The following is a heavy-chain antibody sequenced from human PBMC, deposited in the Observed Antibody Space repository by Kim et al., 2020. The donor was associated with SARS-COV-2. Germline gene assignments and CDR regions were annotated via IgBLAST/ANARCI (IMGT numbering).Heavy chain of an antibody. V-gene: IGHV1-18*01. Sequence: ASVKVSCKASGYTFTNYAISWVRQAPGQGLEWMGWIIAYNGNTDYTQRLQGRVTMTTDTSTSTAYMELRSLRPDDTAVYYCARDFYGSGSYLHEPLDYWGQGTLVTVS. J-gene: IGHJ4*02. CDR3: ARDFYGSGSYLHEPLDY. D-gene: IGHD3-10*01. CDR1: GYTFTNYA. CDR2: IIAYNGNT.